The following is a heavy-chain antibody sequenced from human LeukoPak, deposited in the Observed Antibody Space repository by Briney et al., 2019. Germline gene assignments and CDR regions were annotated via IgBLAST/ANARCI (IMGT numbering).Heavy chain of an antibody. J-gene: IGHJ4*02. Sequence: GGSLRLSCAASGFTFSRYSMNWVRQAPGKGLEWVSSISSSRSYIYYADSVKGRFTISRDNAKNSLYLQMNSLRAEDTAVYYCAREWGMDYWGQGTLVTVSS. V-gene: IGHV3-21*01. D-gene: IGHD2-8*02. CDR2: ISSSRSYI. CDR1: GFTFSRYS. CDR3: AREWGMDY.